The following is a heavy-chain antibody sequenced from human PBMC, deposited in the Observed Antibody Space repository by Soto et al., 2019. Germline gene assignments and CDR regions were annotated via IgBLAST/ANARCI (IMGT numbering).Heavy chain of an antibody. CDR1: GFTFSSYG. CDR3: AKADNTVKYYYYYYYMDV. J-gene: IGHJ6*03. D-gene: IGHD4-4*01. Sequence: GGSLRLSCAASGFTFSSYGMHWVRQAPGKGLEWVAVISYDGSNKYYADSVKGRFTISRDNSKNTLYLQMNSLRAEDTAVYYCAKADNTVKYYYYYYYMDVWGKGTTVTVSS. V-gene: IGHV3-30*18. CDR2: ISYDGSNK.